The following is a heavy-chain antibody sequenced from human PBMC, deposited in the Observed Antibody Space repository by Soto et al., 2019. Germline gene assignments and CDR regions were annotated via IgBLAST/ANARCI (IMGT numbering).Heavy chain of an antibody. Sequence: QVQLQESGPGLVKPSETLSLTCTVSGGSISSSYWSWIRQPPGKGLEWIGYIYDSGSTNYNPSLKSRVTISVDTSKNQISLKLSSVTAADTAVYYCAGTRGYCSGGSCPTVVDYWGQGTLVTVSS. CDR3: AGTRGYCSGGSCPTVVDY. CDR1: GGSISSSY. J-gene: IGHJ4*02. V-gene: IGHV4-59*01. D-gene: IGHD2-15*01. CDR2: IYDSGST.